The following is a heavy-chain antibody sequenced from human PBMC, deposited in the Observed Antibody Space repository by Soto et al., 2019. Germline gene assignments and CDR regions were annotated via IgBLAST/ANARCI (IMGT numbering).Heavy chain of an antibody. V-gene: IGHV6-1*01. CDR3: ARSGNEGAVDY. CDR2: TYYRSKWYN. J-gene: IGHJ4*02. CDR1: GGSVSSKSAA. D-gene: IGHD1-26*01. Sequence: QALSLPCAISGGSVSSKSAACNLIRHSPSRGLEWLGRTYYRSKWYNEYAVSVKSRIIINPDTSKNQFSLQLNSVTPEDTAVYYCARSGNEGAVDYWGQGTLVTVSS.